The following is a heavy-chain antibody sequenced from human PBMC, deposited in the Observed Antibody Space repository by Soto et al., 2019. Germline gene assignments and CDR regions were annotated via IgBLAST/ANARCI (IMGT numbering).Heavy chain of an antibody. CDR1: GFTFRNAW. CDR2: IKSKTDGGTT. CDR3: TTIGSSYSSQSHYVDY. V-gene: IGHV3-15*01. J-gene: IGHJ4*02. D-gene: IGHD6-13*01. Sequence: EVQLVESGGGLVKPGGSLRLSCAASGFTFRNAWMSWVRQAPGKGLERVGRIKSKTDGGTTDYAAPVKGRFTISRDDSKNSLYLQMNSLNTEDTAVYYCTTIGSSYSSQSHYVDYWGQGTLVTVSS.